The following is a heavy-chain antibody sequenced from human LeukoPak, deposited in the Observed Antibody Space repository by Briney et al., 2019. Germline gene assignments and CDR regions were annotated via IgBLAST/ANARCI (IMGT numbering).Heavy chain of an antibody. Sequence: SEALSLTCTVSGGSISSGDYYWSWIRQPPGKGLEWIGYIYYSGSTYYNPSLKSRVTISVDTSKNQFSLKLSSVTAADTAVYYCARGLLLYYFDYWGQGTLVTVSS. D-gene: IGHD2-15*01. V-gene: IGHV4-30-4*01. J-gene: IGHJ4*02. CDR1: GGSISSGDYY. CDR2: IYYSGST. CDR3: ARGLLLYYFDY.